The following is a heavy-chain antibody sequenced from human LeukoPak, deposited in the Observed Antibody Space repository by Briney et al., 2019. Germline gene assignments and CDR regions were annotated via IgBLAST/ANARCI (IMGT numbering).Heavy chain of an antibody. CDR1: GGSISGYY. CDR2: IDNSGTT. D-gene: IGHD3-3*01. Sequence: SETLSLTCTVSGGSISGYYWSWIRQPPGKGLEWIGYIDNSGTTKYDPSLKSRVIISVDTSKNQFSLKLSSVTAADTAVYYCARQGRSGYYLGWFDPCGQGTLVTVSS. CDR3: ARQGRSGYYLGWFDP. V-gene: IGHV4-59*01. J-gene: IGHJ5*02.